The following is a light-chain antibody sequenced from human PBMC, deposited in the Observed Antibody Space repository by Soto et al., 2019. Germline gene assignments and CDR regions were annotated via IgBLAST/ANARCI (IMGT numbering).Light chain of an antibody. J-gene: IGKJ4*01. Sequence: EIVLTQSPATLSLSPGERATLSCRTSQSVGSSLAWYQQKPGQPPRLLIYDSSNRATGIPGRFSGSGSGTDLTLTISSLEPEDFDVYYCQQSSILFTFGGGTKVDIK. CDR2: DSS. CDR1: QSVGSS. CDR3: QQSSILFT. V-gene: IGKV3-11*01.